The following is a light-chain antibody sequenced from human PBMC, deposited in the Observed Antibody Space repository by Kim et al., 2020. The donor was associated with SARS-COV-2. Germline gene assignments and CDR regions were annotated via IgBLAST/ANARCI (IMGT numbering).Light chain of an antibody. CDR3: QKYGSSPPGAL. CDR2: GAS. Sequence: PGERATLSCRASPSVTGGYLAWYQHKFGQARRLLIYGASSRATGIPDRFSGSGSGTDFTLTISRLEPEDFAVYYCQKYGSSPPGALFGGGTKVEI. CDR1: PSVTGGY. J-gene: IGKJ4*01. V-gene: IGKV3-20*01.